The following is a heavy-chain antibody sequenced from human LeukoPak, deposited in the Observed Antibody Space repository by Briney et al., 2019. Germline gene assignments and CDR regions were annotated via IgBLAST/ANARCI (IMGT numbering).Heavy chain of an antibody. CDR2: IYTSGST. Sequence: PSETLSLTRTVSGGSISSYYWSWIRQPAAKGLEGIVRIYTSGSTNYNPSLKSRVTMSVDTSKNQFSLKLSSVTAADTAVYYCARSSYYYGSGSSPYYYYMDVWGKGTTVTISS. D-gene: IGHD3-10*01. CDR1: GGSISSYY. J-gene: IGHJ6*03. V-gene: IGHV4-4*07. CDR3: ARSSYYYGSGSSPYYYYMDV.